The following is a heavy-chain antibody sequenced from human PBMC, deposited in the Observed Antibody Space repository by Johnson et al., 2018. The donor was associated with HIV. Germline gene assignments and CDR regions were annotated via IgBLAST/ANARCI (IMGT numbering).Heavy chain of an antibody. CDR3: AKTEDAFDI. J-gene: IGHJ3*02. Sequence: VQLVESGGGVVRPGGSLRLSCAASGFTFDDYAMHWVRQAPGKGLEWVSGISWNSGSKGYADSVKGRFTISRDNSKNTLYLQMNSLRAEDTAVYYCAKTEDAFDIWGQGTMVTVSS. CDR1: GFTFDDYA. V-gene: IGHV3-9*01. CDR2: ISWNSGSK.